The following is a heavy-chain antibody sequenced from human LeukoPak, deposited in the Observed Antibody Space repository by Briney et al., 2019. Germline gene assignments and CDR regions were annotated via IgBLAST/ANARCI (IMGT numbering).Heavy chain of an antibody. Sequence: RASVNVSCKASGGIFSSYAISWVRQAPGQGLEWMGRIIPIHGTANYAQKFQGRVTITADKSTSTAYMELSSLRSEDTAVYYCARAPDGGAFDIWGQGTMVTVSS. CDR1: GGIFSSYA. CDR2: IIPIHGTA. V-gene: IGHV1-69*04. CDR3: ARAPDGGAFDI. D-gene: IGHD3-16*01. J-gene: IGHJ3*02.